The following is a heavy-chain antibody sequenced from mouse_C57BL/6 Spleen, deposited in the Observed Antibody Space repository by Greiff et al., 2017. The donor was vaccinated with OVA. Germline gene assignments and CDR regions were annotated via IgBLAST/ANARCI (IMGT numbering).Heavy chain of an antibody. V-gene: IGHV1-82*01. Sequence: VQLVESGPELVKPGASVKISCKASGYAFSSSWMNWVKQRPGKGLEWIGRIYPGDGDTNYNGKFKGKATLTADKSSSTAYMQLSSLTSEDSAVYFCAPYWERGLYFDYWGQGTTLTVSS. CDR1: GYAFSSSW. CDR2: IYPGDGDT. D-gene: IGHD4-1*01. J-gene: IGHJ2*01. CDR3: APYWERGLYFDY.